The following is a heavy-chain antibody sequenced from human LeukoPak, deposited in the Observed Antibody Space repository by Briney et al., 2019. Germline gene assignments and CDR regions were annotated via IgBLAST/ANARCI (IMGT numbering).Heavy chain of an antibody. J-gene: IGHJ4*02. Sequence: ASVKVSCKASGYTFTSYDINWVRQATGQGLEWMGWMNPNSGNTGYAQKFQGRVTITRNTSISTAYMELSSLRSEDTAVYYCAKSGRDSSGYYYDFDYWGQGTLVTVSS. CDR2: MNPNSGNT. CDR3: AKSGRDSSGYYYDFDY. V-gene: IGHV1-8*03. D-gene: IGHD3-22*01. CDR1: GYTFTSYD.